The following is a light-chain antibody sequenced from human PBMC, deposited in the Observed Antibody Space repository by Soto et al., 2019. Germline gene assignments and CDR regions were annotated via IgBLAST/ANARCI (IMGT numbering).Light chain of an antibody. Sequence: EIVLTQSPGTLSLSPGERATLSCRAIQSVSSSFLAWYQQKPGQAPRLLIYGASSRATGIPDRFSGSGSGTDFTLTIIRLEHEDVAVYYCHQYGSSPLTFGGGTKVEIK. CDR2: GAS. J-gene: IGKJ4*01. CDR3: HQYGSSPLT. CDR1: QSVSSSF. V-gene: IGKV3-20*01.